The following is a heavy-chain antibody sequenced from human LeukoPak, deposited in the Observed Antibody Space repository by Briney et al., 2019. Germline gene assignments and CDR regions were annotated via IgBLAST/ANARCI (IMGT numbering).Heavy chain of an antibody. CDR1: GYTFTSYG. CDR3: ARDRSRGEWSNDFDY. J-gene: IGHJ4*02. V-gene: IGHV1-18*01. CDR2: ISAYNGNT. Sequence: ASVKVSCKASGYTFTSYGISWVRQAPGQGLEWMGWISAYNGNTNYAQKLQGRVTMTTDTSTSTAYMELRSLRSDDTAVYYCARDRSRGEWSNDFDYWGQGTLVTVSS. D-gene: IGHD3-16*01.